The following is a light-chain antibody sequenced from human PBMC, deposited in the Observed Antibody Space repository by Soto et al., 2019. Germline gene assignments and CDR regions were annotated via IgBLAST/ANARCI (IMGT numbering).Light chain of an antibody. J-gene: IGKJ1*01. V-gene: IGKV1-5*03. Sequence: DIQMTHSPSTLSASVGDRVTITCRASQSLSSWLAWYQQKPGKAPKLLISKASSLESGVPSRFSGSGSGTEFTLTISSLQPDDFATYYCQQYNTYPWTFGQGTKVEIK. CDR1: QSLSSW. CDR2: KAS. CDR3: QQYNTYPWT.